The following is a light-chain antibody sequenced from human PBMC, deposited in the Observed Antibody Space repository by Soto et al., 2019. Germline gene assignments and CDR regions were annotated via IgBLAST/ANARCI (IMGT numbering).Light chain of an antibody. J-gene: IGKJ2*01. CDR2: DAS. V-gene: IGKV3-11*01. Sequence: EIVLTQSPATLSLSPGERATLSCRASQSFSSYLAWYQQKPGQAPSLLIYDASNRATGIPARFSGSGSGTDFTLTISSLEPEDFAVYYCQQRSNWPTYTLGQGTKLEIK. CDR1: QSFSSY. CDR3: QQRSNWPTYT.